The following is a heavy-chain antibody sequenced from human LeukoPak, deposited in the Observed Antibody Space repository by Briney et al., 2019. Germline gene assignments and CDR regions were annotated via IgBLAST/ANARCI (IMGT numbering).Heavy chain of an antibody. Sequence: RASVKVSCKASGYTFTGNYIHWVRQAPGHGLEWMGWINPNTGDTNYAQKFQGRVTMTRDTSISTAYMELSRLRSDDTAVYYCVRDRTKYCSSTSCPLDYWGQGTLVTVSS. CDR2: INPNTGDT. D-gene: IGHD2-2*01. J-gene: IGHJ4*02. V-gene: IGHV1-2*02. CDR3: VRDRTKYCSSTSCPLDY. CDR1: GYTFTGNY.